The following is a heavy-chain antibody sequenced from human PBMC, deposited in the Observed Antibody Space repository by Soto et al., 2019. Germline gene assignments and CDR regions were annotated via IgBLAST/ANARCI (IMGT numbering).Heavy chain of an antibody. CDR1: GFTFSSYS. Sequence: EVQLVESGGGLVKPGGALRRSCAASGFTFSSYSMNWVRQAPGKGLEWVSSISSSSSYIYYADSVKGRFTISRDNAKNSLYLQMNSLRAEDTAVYYCPRGQLRLYIDVWGKGTTVTVSS. J-gene: IGHJ6*03. V-gene: IGHV3-21*01. D-gene: IGHD4-17*01. CDR3: PRGQLRLYIDV. CDR2: ISSSSSYI.